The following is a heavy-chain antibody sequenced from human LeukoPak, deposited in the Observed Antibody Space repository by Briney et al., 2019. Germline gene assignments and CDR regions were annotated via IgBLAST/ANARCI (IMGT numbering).Heavy chain of an antibody. Sequence: PGGSLRLSCAASGFTFDDYAMHWVRQAPGKGLEWVSAIRGSGGSTYYADSVKGRFTISRDNSKNTLYLQMNSLRAEDTAVYYCAREEYSSALSYWGQGTLVTVSS. CDR2: IRGSGGST. J-gene: IGHJ4*02. D-gene: IGHD6-6*01. V-gene: IGHV3-23*01. CDR3: AREEYSSALSY. CDR1: GFTFDDYA.